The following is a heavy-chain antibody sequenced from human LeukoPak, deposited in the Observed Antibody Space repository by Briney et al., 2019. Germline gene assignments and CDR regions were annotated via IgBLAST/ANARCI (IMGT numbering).Heavy chain of an antibody. V-gene: IGHV3-21*01. CDR2: ISSSSSYI. D-gene: IGHD3-3*01. Sequence: PGGSLRLSCAASGFTFSSYSMNWVRQAPGKGLEWVSSISSSSSYIYYADSVKGRFTISRDNAKNSLYLQMNSLRAEDTAVYYCARVFDFDYDFWSGPRKAFDIWGQGTMVTVSS. CDR3: ARVFDFDYDFWSGPRKAFDI. CDR1: GFTFSSYS. J-gene: IGHJ3*02.